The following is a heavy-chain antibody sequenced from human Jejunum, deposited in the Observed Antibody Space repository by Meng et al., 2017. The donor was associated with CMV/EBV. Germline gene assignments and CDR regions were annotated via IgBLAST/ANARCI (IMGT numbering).Heavy chain of an antibody. J-gene: IGHJ4*02. V-gene: IGHV3-30*04. CDR3: ASDYYDDSGYGH. CDR1: VFTLSTYG. Sequence: CAAAVFTLSTYGVHWVRQAPGKGLEWVASMSRDGNSKHYADSVKGRFTISRDNSKNTLYLQMNSLRTEDTAVYYCASDYYDDSGYGHWGQGTLVTVSS. D-gene: IGHD3-22*01. CDR2: MSRDGNSK.